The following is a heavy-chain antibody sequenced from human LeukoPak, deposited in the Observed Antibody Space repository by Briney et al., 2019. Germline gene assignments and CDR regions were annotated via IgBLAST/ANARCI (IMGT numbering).Heavy chain of an antibody. CDR3: ARGWSYYGSGSYYFDY. CDR2: INHSGST. D-gene: IGHD3-10*01. Sequence: SETLSLTCAVYGGSLSGYYWSWIRQPPGKGLEWIGEINHSGSTNYNPSLKSRVTISVDTSKNQFSLKLSSVTAADTAVYYCARGWSYYGSGSYYFDYWGQGTLVTVSS. V-gene: IGHV4-34*01. J-gene: IGHJ4*02. CDR1: GGSLSGYY.